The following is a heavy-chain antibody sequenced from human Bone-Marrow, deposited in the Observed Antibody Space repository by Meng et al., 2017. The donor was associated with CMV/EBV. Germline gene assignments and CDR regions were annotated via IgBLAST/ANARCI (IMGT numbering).Heavy chain of an antibody. Sequence: GESLKISCAASGFTVSSNYMGWVRQAPGKGLEWVSVIYSGGSTYYADSVKGRFTISRDNSKNTLYLQMNSLRAEDTAVYYCARDATEYGMDVWGQGTTVTVSS. CDR1: GFTVSSNY. V-gene: IGHV3-53*01. CDR2: IYSGGST. CDR3: ARDATEYGMDV. D-gene: IGHD1-14*01. J-gene: IGHJ6*02.